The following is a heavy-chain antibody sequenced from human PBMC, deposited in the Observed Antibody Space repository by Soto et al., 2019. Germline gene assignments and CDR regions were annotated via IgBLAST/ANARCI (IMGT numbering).Heavy chain of an antibody. CDR1: GFTFSSYS. CDR3: ASPENSGYDEGAFDI. J-gene: IGHJ3*02. Sequence: GGSLRLSCAASGFTFSSYSMNWVRQAPGKGLEWVSYISSSGSTIYYADSVKGRFTISRDNAKNSLYLQMNSLRAEDTAVYYCASPENSGYDEGAFDIWGQGTMVTVSS. V-gene: IGHV3-48*01. D-gene: IGHD5-12*01. CDR2: ISSSGSTI.